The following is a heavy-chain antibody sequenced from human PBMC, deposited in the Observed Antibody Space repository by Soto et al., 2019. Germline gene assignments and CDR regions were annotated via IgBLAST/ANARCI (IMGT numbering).Heavy chain of an antibody. Sequence: ASVKVSCKASGGTFSSYAISWVRQAPGQGLEWMGGIIPIFGTANYAQKFQGRVTITADKSTSTAYMELSSLRSEDTAVYYCAGSIVVVVAATQDDNWFDPWGQGTLVTVSS. CDR1: GGTFSSYA. CDR2: IIPIFGTA. D-gene: IGHD2-15*01. V-gene: IGHV1-69*06. J-gene: IGHJ5*02. CDR3: AGSIVVVVAATQDDNWFDP.